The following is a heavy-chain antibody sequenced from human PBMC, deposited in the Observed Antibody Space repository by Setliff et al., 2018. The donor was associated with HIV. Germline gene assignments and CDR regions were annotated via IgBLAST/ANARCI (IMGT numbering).Heavy chain of an antibody. CDR2: IYTRGNT. CDR1: GASITSHN. CDR3: ARGGGPDTNFDS. Sequence: SETLSLTCSVSGASITSHNWSWIRQAAGKGLEWIGRIYTRGNTNYNPSLRSRVTMSVDTSKNQFSLRLSAVTAADTAVYYCARGGGPDTNFDSWGRGTLVTVSS. V-gene: IGHV4-4*07. J-gene: IGHJ4*02.